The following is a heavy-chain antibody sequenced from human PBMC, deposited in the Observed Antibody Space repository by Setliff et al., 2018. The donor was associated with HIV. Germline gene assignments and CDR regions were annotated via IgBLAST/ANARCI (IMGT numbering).Heavy chain of an antibody. CDR2: MYYNGKI. Sequence: PSETLSLTCSVSGVSLSSESYYWGWVRQPPGKALEWVGSMYYNGKIFYNPSLRCRVTIFVDSSKDDLSLRPQSVTVADTAMYYCAREHSGGGAWFGVYYFDYWGRGTPVTVSS. D-gene: IGHD3-10*01. V-gene: IGHV4-39*07. CDR3: AREHSGGGAWFGVYYFDY. J-gene: IGHJ4*02. CDR1: GVSLSSESYY.